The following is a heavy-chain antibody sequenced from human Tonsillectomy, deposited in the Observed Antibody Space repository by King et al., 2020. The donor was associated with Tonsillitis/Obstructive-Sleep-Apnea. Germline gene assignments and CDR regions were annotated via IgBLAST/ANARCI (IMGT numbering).Heavy chain of an antibody. J-gene: IGHJ4*02. V-gene: IGHV5-10-1*03. CDR2: IDPSDSYT. CDR3: VSSISPYGDYAWSY. Sequence: QLVQSGAEVGKPGASLRISCQGSGYSSPTFWIHWVRQMPGKGLEWMGRIDPSDSYTNYSPSFQGHVTISADKSISTAYLQWSTLKASDTAIYYCVSSISPYGDYAWSYWGQGTLVTVSS. CDR1: GYSSPTFW. D-gene: IGHD4-17*01.